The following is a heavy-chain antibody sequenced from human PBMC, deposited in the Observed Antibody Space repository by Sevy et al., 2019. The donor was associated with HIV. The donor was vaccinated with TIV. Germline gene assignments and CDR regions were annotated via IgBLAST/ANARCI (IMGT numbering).Heavy chain of an antibody. CDR2: ISSSGNTM. V-gene: IGHV3-48*03. CDR1: GFVFSSYE. J-gene: IGHJ4*02. D-gene: IGHD5-12*01. Sequence: GGSLRLSCVGSGFVFSSYEMNWVRQAPGKGLERVSYISSSGNTMSYADSVKGRFTISRDNAKNSLYLQMNSLRAEDTAVYYCARDLPPSATIVAHFDYWGQGTLVTVSS. CDR3: ARDLPPSATIVAHFDY.